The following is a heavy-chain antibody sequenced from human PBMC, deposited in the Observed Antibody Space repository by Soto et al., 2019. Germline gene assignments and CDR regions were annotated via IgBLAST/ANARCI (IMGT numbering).Heavy chain of an antibody. D-gene: IGHD5-12*01. Sequence: GGSLRLSCAASGFTFSSYPMSWVRQAPGQGLEWVSGIVASGGITYYADSVKGRFTISGDNSKNTLYLQMNSLRAEDTAVYYCAKNSAATIRVGYDYWGQGTLVTISS. CDR2: IVASGGIT. CDR1: GFTFSSYP. V-gene: IGHV3-23*01. J-gene: IGHJ4*02. CDR3: AKNSAATIRVGYDY.